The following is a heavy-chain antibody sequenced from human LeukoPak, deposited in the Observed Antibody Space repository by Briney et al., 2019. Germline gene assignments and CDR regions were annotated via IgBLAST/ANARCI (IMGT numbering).Heavy chain of an antibody. CDR3: ARHRSVHYYDSSGYHTPIDY. D-gene: IGHD3-22*01. CDR1: GGSFSGYY. V-gene: IGHV4-34*01. CDR2: INHSGST. J-gene: IGHJ4*02. Sequence: SSETLSLTCAVYGGSFSGYYWSWIRQPPGKGLEWIGEINHSGSTNYNPSLKSRVTISVDTSKNQFSLKLSSVTAADTAVYYCARHRSVHYYDSSGYHTPIDYWGQGTLVTVSS.